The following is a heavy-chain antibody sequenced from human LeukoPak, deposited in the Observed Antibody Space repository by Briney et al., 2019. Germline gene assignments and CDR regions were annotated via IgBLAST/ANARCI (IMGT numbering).Heavy chain of an antibody. J-gene: IGHJ5*02. CDR3: AKDNGGSSGRGFGP. CDR2: ISGKGDKT. CDR1: GFTFGDHP. V-gene: IGHV3-43*02. D-gene: IGHD1-26*01. Sequence: GRSLRLSCVASGFTFGDHPIHWVRQSPGKGLEWVSLISGKGDKTYYADSVKGRFTISRDNSKNAVYLQMNSLRTEDTAFYFCAKDNGGSSGRGFGPWGQGTLVTVSS.